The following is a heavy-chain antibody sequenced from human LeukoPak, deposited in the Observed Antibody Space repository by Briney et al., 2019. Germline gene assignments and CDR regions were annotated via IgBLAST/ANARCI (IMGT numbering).Heavy chain of an antibody. V-gene: IGHV1-18*01. Sequence: ASVKVSCKASGYTFTSYGISWVRQAPGQGLEWMGWISAYNGNTNYAQKLQGRVTMTTDTSTSTAYMELRSLRSDDTAVYYCARDIPSSSWGSHAFDIWGQGTMVTVSS. D-gene: IGHD6-13*01. J-gene: IGHJ3*02. CDR3: ARDIPSSSWGSHAFDI. CDR1: GYTFTSYG. CDR2: ISAYNGNT.